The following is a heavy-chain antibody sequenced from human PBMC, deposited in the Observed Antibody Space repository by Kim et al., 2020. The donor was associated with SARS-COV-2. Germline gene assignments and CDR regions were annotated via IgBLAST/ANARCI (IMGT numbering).Heavy chain of an antibody. CDR2: SKGYN. J-gene: IGHJ4*02. CDR3: ASSWYHY. V-gene: IGHV6-1*01. Sequence: SKGYNDYARSVKSRITNKPDTSKNQFSLQLNSVTPEDTAVYYCASSWYHYWGQGTLVTVSS. D-gene: IGHD6-13*01.